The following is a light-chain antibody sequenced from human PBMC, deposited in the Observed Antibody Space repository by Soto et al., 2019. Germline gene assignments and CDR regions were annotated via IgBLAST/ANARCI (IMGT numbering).Light chain of an antibody. Sequence: SVRTQPASVSGSPGQSITISCTGTSSDVGSHNYVSWYQQHPGKAPKLIIFGVNSRPSGVSNRFSGSKSGSAASLTISGLQAEDEADYYCSSYSSTSTPYVFGGGTKVTVL. V-gene: IGLV2-14*01. CDR1: SSDVGSHNY. CDR2: GVN. J-gene: IGLJ1*01. CDR3: SSYSSTSTPYV.